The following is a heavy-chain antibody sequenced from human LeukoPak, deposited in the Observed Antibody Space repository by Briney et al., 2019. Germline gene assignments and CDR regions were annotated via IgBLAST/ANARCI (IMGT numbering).Heavy chain of an antibody. J-gene: IGHJ4*02. CDR1: GFTFSSYS. CDR2: ISSSSSYI. CDR3: ARESPNYYDSSGYYSGGC. Sequence: GGSLRLSCAASGFTFSSYSMNWVRQAPGKGLEWVSSISSSSSYIYYADSVKGRFTISRDNAKNSLYLQMNSLRAEDTAVYYCARESPNYYDSSGYYSGGCWGQGTLVTVSS. V-gene: IGHV3-21*01. D-gene: IGHD3-22*01.